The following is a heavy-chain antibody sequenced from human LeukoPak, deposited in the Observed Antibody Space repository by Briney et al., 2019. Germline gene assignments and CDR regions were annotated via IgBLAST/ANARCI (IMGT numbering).Heavy chain of an antibody. J-gene: IGHJ4*02. CDR2: IRYDGSNK. CDR3: AKVLGSTFGVDLHDY. Sequence: PGGSLRLSCAASGFTLGSYGMHWVRQAPGKGLEWVAFIRYDGSNKYYADSVKGRFTISRDNSKNTLYLQMNSLRAEDTAVYYCAKVLGSTFGVDLHDYWGQGTLVTVSS. V-gene: IGHV3-30*02. D-gene: IGHD3-3*01. CDR1: GFTLGSYG.